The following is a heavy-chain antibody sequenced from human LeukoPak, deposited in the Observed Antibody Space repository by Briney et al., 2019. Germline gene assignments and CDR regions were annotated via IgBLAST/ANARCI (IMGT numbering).Heavy chain of an antibody. D-gene: IGHD5-18*01. CDR1: GYPFTDYY. CDR3: ASGYRFRN. CDR2: INPNRGGT. V-gene: IGHV1-2*02. Sequence: ASVKVSFKASGYPFTDYYMHWVRQAPGQGGEGMGWINPNRGGTDYAQKFQGRVTMTRDTSISTAYMELSRLRYDDTAVYYCASGYRFRNWGQGTLVTVSS. J-gene: IGHJ4*02.